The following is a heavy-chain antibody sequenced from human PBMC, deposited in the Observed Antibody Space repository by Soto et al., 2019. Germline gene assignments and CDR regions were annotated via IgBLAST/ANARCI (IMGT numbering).Heavy chain of an antibody. CDR1: GGSVRSGSYY. Sequence: SETLSLTCSVSGGSVRSGSYYWTWIRQPPGKGLEWIGYIYQSGTTNYNASLKSRVTISIDTSKNQFFLKLNSVAAADTAVYYCARDSSGRHDYWGQGTLVTVSS. CDR3: ARDSSGRHDY. J-gene: IGHJ4*02. D-gene: IGHD3-22*01. V-gene: IGHV4-61*01. CDR2: IYQSGTT.